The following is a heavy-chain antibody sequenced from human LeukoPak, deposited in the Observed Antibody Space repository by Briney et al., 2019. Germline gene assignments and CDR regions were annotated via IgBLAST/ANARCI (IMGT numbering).Heavy chain of an antibody. V-gene: IGHV3-30*02. CDR3: ARLKAVAGFSQIFDY. Sequence: GGSLRLSCAASGFTFLSYGMHWVRQAPGRGLGWVAFIRYDGSNKYYADSVKGRFTISRDNSKNMLYLQMNSLRAEDTAVYYCARLKAVAGFSQIFDYWGQGTLVTVS. CDR2: IRYDGSNK. J-gene: IGHJ4*02. D-gene: IGHD6-19*01. CDR1: GFTFLSYG.